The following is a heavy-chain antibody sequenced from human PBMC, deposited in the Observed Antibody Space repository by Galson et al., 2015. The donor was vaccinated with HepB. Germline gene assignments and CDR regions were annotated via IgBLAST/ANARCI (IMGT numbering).Heavy chain of an antibody. D-gene: IGHD3-22*01. V-gene: IGHV3-48*02. CDR3: ARELSPTMTSVVYYYYAMDI. CDR1: GFTFSSYS. J-gene: IGHJ6*02. CDR2: ISRSGSSI. Sequence: SLRLSCAASGFTFSSYSMNWVRQAPGKGLEWVSYISRSGSSIYYGDSVKGRFTISRDNAKNSLYLQMNSLRDEDTAVYYCARELSPTMTSVVYYYYAMDIWGQGTTVTVSS.